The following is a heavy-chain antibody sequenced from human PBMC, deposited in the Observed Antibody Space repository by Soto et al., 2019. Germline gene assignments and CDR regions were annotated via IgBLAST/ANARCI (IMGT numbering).Heavy chain of an antibody. Sequence: SETLSLTCAVYGGSFSGYYWSWIRQPPGKGLEWIGEINHSGSTNYNPSLKSRVTISVDTSKNQFSLKLSSVTAADTAVYYCARGLWVFNWFDTWGQGTLVTVSS. CDR1: GGSFSGYY. CDR2: INHSGST. CDR3: ARGLWVFNWFDT. D-gene: IGHD3-10*01. V-gene: IGHV4-34*01. J-gene: IGHJ5*02.